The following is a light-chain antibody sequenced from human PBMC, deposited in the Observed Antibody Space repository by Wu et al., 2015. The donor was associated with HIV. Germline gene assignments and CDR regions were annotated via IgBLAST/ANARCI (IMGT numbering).Light chain of an antibody. CDR2: AAS. V-gene: IGKV1-9*01. CDR3: QQLNSYPPC. CDR1: QGISTY. Sequence: DIQVTQSPSFLSASVGDRVTITCRASQGISTYLAWYQQKPGKAPKLLIYAASTLQSGVPSRFSGSGSGTEFTLTISSLQPEDSASYYCQQLNSYPPCFGPGTKVDIK. J-gene: IGKJ3*01.